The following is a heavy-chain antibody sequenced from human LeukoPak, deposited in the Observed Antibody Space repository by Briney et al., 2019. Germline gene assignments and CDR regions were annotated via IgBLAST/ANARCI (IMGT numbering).Heavy chain of an antibody. CDR2: IYYSGST. Sequence: SETLSLTCTVSGGSISSYYWSWIRQPPGKGLEWIGYIYYSGSTNYNPSLKSRVTISVDTSKNQFSLKLSSVTAADTAVYYCARGAYYDSSGSYNWFDSWGQGTLVTVSS. CDR3: ARGAYYDSSGSYNWFDS. D-gene: IGHD3-22*01. J-gene: IGHJ5*01. V-gene: IGHV4-59*01. CDR1: GGSISSYY.